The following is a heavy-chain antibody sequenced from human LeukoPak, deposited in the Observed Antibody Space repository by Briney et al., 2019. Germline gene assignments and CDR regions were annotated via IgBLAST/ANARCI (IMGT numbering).Heavy chain of an antibody. Sequence: ASVKVSCKASGYTFTVYYMHWVRQAPGQGLEWMGWINPNSGGTNYAQKFQGRVTMTRDTSISTAYMELSRLRSGDTAVYYCARDLAGIGYYYMDVWGKGTTVTISS. J-gene: IGHJ6*03. V-gene: IGHV1-2*02. D-gene: IGHD1-26*01. CDR3: ARDLAGIGYYYMDV. CDR2: INPNSGGT. CDR1: GYTFTVYY.